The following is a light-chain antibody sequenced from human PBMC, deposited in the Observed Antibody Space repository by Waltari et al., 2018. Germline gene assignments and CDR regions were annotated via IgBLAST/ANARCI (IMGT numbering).Light chain of an antibody. Sequence: SSELTQDPAVSVAMGQTVTITCQGNGLRSYIASWYQQRPGQAPILIMYDKNNRPSGVPDRFSGSNSDNTASLTITGAQAEDEASYYCHSRDASGVGGSFGGGTKLTVL. CDR2: DKN. CDR1: GLRSYI. J-gene: IGLJ2*01. CDR3: HSRDASGVGGS. V-gene: IGLV3-19*01.